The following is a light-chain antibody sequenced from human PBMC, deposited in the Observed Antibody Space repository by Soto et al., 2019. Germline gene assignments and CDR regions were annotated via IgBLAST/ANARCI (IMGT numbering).Light chain of an antibody. CDR2: EVS. Sequence: QSALTQPASVSGSPGQSITISCTGTSSDVGGYNYVSWYQQHPGKAPKLMIYEVSNRPSGVSNRFSGSKSGNTASLTISGLQAEAEAAYYCSSYTSSGTRVFGGGTKLTVL. V-gene: IGLV2-14*01. CDR1: SSDVGGYNY. CDR3: SSYTSSGTRV. J-gene: IGLJ3*02.